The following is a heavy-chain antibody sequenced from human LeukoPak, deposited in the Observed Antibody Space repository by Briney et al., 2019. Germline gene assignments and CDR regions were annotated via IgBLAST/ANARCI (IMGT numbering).Heavy chain of an antibody. V-gene: IGHV3-53*01. CDR1: GFTVSSNY. J-gene: IGHJ3*02. Sequence: GGSLRLSCAASGFTVSSNYMSWVRQAPGKGLEWVSVIYSSGSTYYADSVKGRFTISRDNSKNTLYLQMNSLRAEDTAVYYCARGIVGATKGGAFDIWGQGTMVTVSS. D-gene: IGHD1-26*01. CDR3: ARGIVGATKGGAFDI. CDR2: IYSSGST.